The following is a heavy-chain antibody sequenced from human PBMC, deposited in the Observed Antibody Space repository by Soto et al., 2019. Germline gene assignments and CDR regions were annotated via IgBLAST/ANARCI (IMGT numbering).Heavy chain of an antibody. CDR2: ISPYSGIT. J-gene: IGHJ6*02. CDR3: ATVDNYVTPTPQDV. Sequence: QVQLVQSGDEVRKPGSSVKVSCKASGYIFVNYGIAWVRQAPGQGLEWMGWISPYSGITHYASKVQGRLTMTTDTSTSTAYMDLGSLTSADTAVYYCATVDNYVTPTPQDVWGQGTTVTVSS. V-gene: IGHV1-18*01. D-gene: IGHD3-16*01. CDR1: GYIFVNYG.